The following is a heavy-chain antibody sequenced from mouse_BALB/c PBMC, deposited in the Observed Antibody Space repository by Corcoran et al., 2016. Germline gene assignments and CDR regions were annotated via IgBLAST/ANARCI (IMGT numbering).Heavy chain of an antibody. J-gene: IGHJ3*01. Sequence: EVQLQQSGPEQVKPGASVKISCKTSGYTFTEYTMHWVKQSHGKSLDWVGGIDPKNGGTNFNQNFKGKATLTVDKSSGTAYMERRSLTSDASAVYYCTRGDLYYGNYVDLAYWGQGILVTFSA. V-gene: IGHV1-18*01. D-gene: IGHD2-1*01. CDR3: TRGDLYYGNYVDLAY. CDR2: IDPKNGGT. CDR1: GYTFTEYT.